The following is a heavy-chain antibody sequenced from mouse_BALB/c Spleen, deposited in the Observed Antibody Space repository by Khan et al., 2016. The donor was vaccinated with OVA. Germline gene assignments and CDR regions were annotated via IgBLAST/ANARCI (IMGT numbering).Heavy chain of an antibody. Sequence: QIQLVQSGPELKKPGETVRISCKASGYTFTTAGIQWVQKMPGKGLKWIGWINTHSGAPKYAEDFKGRFAFSLEISVNTAYLQITNLKNEDTATYFCARGGAAYCRDGEGAMEYWGQGTSVTVSS. CDR2: INTHSGAP. D-gene: IGHD2-12*01. CDR1: GYTFTTAG. CDR3: ARGGAAYCRDGEGAMEY. V-gene: IGHV9-4*02. J-gene: IGHJ4*01.